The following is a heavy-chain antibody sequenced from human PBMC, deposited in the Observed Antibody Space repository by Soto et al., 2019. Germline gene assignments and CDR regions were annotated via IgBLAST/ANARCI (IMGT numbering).Heavy chain of an antibody. CDR3: AHSLYVTWYFDL. CDR1: GFSLSTSGVG. V-gene: IGHV2-5*02. J-gene: IGHJ2*01. CDR2: IYWDDDK. Sequence: QITLKESGPTLVKPTQTLTLTCTFSGFSLSTSGVGVGWIRQPPGKALEWLALIYWDDDKRYSPSLKSRLTIXKXXSKNQVVLTMTNMDPVDTATYYCAHSLYVTWYFDLWGRGTLVTVSS. D-gene: IGHD2-2*02.